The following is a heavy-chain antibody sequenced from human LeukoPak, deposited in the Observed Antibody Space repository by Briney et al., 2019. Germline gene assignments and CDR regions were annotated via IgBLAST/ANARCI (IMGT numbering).Heavy chain of an antibody. V-gene: IGHV3-49*03. CDR1: GFTFGDYS. CDR3: ARDIDRGSSDY. D-gene: IGHD5-12*01. Sequence: GGSLRLSCFFSGFTFGDYSMSWFRQAPGKGLEWVGFINSKAYGAFSDYGTSVKGRFSISRDDSRSSAYLQMNSLRTEDTAVYYCARDIDRGSSDYWGQGTQVTVSS. CDR2: INSKAYGAFS. J-gene: IGHJ4*02.